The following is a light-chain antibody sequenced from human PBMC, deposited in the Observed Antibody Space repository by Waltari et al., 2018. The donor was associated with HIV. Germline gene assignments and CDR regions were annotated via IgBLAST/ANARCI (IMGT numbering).Light chain of an antibody. V-gene: IGLV6-57*02. J-gene: IGLJ3*02. Sequence: QPHVESFPPRTQVLFSCTATFGYVASNCVVWYQLRPGNAPRTVIYADDKRPSGIPDRFSGSVDGSSNSASLIISGLKPEDEGDYYCQAYDNSNWVFGGGTKLTV. CDR3: QAYDNSNWV. CDR1: FGYVASNC. CDR2: ADD.